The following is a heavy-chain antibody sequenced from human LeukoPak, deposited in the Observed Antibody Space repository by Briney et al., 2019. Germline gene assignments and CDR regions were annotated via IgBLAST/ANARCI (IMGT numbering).Heavy chain of an antibody. CDR3: ATGNYRDY. Sequence: PGGSLRLSCAASGFTFSSYWMHWVRQAPGKGLVWVSRINTDASIINYAGSVKGRFTISRDSAKNTLYLQMSSLRAEDTAVYYCATGNYRDYWGQGTLVTVSS. CDR1: GFTFSSYW. V-gene: IGHV3-74*01. CDR2: INTDASII. J-gene: IGHJ4*02. D-gene: IGHD1-7*01.